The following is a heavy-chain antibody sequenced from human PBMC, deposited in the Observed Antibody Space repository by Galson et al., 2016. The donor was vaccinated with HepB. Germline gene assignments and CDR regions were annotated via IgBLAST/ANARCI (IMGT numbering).Heavy chain of an antibody. V-gene: IGHV3-21*01. Sequence: SLRLSCAASGFIFSTSSMNWVRQAPGKGLEWVSSITSSSTYIYYADSVKGRFTISRDNAKNSLYLEMNSLRAGDTALYFCARVPVDYRIAFDIWGQGTMVTVSS. D-gene: IGHD4-11*01. J-gene: IGHJ3*02. CDR2: ITSSSTYI. CDR1: GFIFSTSS. CDR3: ARVPVDYRIAFDI.